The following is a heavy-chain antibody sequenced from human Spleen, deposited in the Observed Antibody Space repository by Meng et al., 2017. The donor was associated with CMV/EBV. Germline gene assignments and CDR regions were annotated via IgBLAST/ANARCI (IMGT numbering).Heavy chain of an antibody. Sequence: GESLKISCAASGFTFSSYAMSWVRQAPGKGLEWDSAISGSGGSTYYADSVKDRFTISRDNSKNTLYLQMNSLRAEDTAVYYCAKSGYREDEYYYGMEVWGQGTTVTVSS. V-gene: IGHV3-23*01. CDR2: ISGSGGST. CDR3: AKSGYREDEYYYGMEV. D-gene: IGHD5-18*01. CDR1: GFTFSSYA. J-gene: IGHJ6*01.